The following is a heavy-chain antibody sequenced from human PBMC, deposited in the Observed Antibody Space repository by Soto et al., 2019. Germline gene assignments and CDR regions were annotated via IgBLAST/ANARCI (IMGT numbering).Heavy chain of an antibody. D-gene: IGHD6-19*01. CDR1: GGSFSGYY. V-gene: IGHV4-34*01. CDR2: INHSGST. CDR3: ARQYSSGWYTLRYYYGMDV. J-gene: IGHJ6*02. Sequence: QVQLQQWGAGLLKPSETLSLTCAVYGGSFSGYYWSWIRQPPGKGLECIGEINHSGSTDYNPSLKSRVTISVDTSKNQFSLKLSSVTAADTAVYYCARQYSSGWYTLRYYYGMDVWGQGTTVTVYS.